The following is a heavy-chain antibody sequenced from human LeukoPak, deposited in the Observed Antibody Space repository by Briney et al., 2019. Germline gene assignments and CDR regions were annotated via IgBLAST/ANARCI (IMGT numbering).Heavy chain of an antibody. J-gene: IGHJ5*02. V-gene: IGHV4-39*01. CDR2: IYYSGST. D-gene: IGHD3-10*01. Sequence: PSETLSLTCTVSGGSISSSSYYWGWIRQPPGKGLEWIGSIYYSGSTYYNPSLKSRVTISVDTSKNQFSLKLSSVTAADTAVYYCARNYYYGSGSDNWFDPWGQGTLVTVSS. CDR1: GGSISSSSYY. CDR3: ARNYYYGSGSDNWFDP.